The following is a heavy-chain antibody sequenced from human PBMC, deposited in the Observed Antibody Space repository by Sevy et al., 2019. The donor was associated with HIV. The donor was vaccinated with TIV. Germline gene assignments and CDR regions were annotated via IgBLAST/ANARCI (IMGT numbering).Heavy chain of an antibody. D-gene: IGHD3-22*01. J-gene: IGHJ4*02. CDR1: GFTFSSYA. CDR3: AKSRAITMIVVVMSFDY. Sequence: GGSLRLSCAASGFTFSSYAMSWVRQAPGKGLEWVSAISGSGGSTYYADYVKGRFTISRDNSKNTLYLQMNSLRAEDTAVYYCAKSRAITMIVVVMSFDYWGQGTLVTVSS. CDR2: ISGSGGST. V-gene: IGHV3-23*01.